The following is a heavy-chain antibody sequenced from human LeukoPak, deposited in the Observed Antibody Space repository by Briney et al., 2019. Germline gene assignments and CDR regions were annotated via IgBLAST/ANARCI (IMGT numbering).Heavy chain of an antibody. J-gene: IGHJ6*04. CDR3: ARGVLWFGELPAPRMDV. CDR2: INHSGST. Sequence: KPSETLSLTCAVYGGSFSGYYWSWIRQPPGKGLGWIGEINHSGSTNYNPSLKSRVTISVDTSKNQFSLKLSSVTAADTAVYYCARGVLWFGELPAPRMDVWGKGTTVTVSS. V-gene: IGHV4-34*01. CDR1: GGSFSGYY. D-gene: IGHD3-10*01.